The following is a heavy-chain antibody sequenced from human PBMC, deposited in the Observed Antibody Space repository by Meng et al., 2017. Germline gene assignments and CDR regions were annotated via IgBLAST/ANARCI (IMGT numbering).Heavy chain of an antibody. D-gene: IGHD5-18*01. CDR3: AKSGSRRGYNAFDI. V-gene: IGHV3-23*01. CDR2: ISGSGGST. Sequence: QLLGSWVVLSQTGRALTLSCGASCLLFSSYAMSWCRQALGKGLECVSAISGSGGSTYYADSVKGRFPISRANSKNTLYLQMNSLRAEDTAVYYCAKSGSRRGYNAFDIWGQGTMVTVSS. J-gene: IGHJ3*02. CDR1: CLLFSSYA.